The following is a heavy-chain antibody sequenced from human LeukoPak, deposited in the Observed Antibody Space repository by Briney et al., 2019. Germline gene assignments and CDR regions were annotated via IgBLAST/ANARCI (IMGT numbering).Heavy chain of an antibody. J-gene: IGHJ4*02. CDR1: GFTFSTYW. V-gene: IGHV3-74*03. CDR2: ISSDGSST. Sequence: GGSLRLSCAPSGFTFSTYWMHWGRQAPGKGRVWLSRISSDGSSTKYADSVKGRFTISRDNAKNTLYLQMNSLRAEDTAVYYCARDYGEGGYYFDYWGQGTLVTVCS. CDR3: ARDYGEGGYYFDY. D-gene: IGHD4-17*01.